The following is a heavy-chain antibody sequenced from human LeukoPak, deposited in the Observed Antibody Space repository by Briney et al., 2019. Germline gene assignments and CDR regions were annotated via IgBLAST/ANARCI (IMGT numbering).Heavy chain of an antibody. D-gene: IGHD3-22*01. CDR2: IYYSGST. J-gene: IGHJ4*02. Sequence: QTSETLSLTCTVSGGSISSYYWSWIRQPPGKGVEWIGYIYYSGSTNYNPSLKSRVTISVDTSKNQFSLKLSSVTAADTAVYYCASGGYYDSSGYYIVQFDYWGQGTLVTVSS. CDR3: ASGGYYDSSGYYIVQFDY. V-gene: IGHV4-59*01. CDR1: GGSISSYY.